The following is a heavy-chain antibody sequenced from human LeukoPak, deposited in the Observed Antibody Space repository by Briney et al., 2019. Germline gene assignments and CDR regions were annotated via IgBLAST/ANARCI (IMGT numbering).Heavy chain of an antibody. CDR3: ARITFPRVDY. D-gene: IGHD1-20*01. CDR1: GGSISSYY. Sequence: SETLCLTCTVSGGSISSYYWSWTRQPPGKGLEWIGSIYHSGSTYYNPSLKSRVSISVDTSKNQFSLRLTSVTAADTAVYYCARITFPRVDYWGQGTLVTVSS. J-gene: IGHJ4*02. V-gene: IGHV4-59*08. CDR2: IYHSGST.